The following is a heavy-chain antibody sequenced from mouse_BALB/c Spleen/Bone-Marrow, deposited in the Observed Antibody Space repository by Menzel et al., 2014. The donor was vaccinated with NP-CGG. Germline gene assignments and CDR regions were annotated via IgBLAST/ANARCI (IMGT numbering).Heavy chain of an antibody. CDR1: GYTFTSYW. V-gene: IGHV1-7*01. D-gene: IGHD2-14*01. J-gene: IGHJ2*01. CDR2: INPSTTYS. Sequence: QVQLQQSGAELAKHGASVKMSCKASGYTFTSYWMHWVKQRPGQGLEWIGYINPSTTYSAYNQKFKDKATLTADKSSSTAYMQLSSLTSEDSAVYYCALYYRYDYFDYWGQGTTLTVSS. CDR3: ALYYRYDYFDY.